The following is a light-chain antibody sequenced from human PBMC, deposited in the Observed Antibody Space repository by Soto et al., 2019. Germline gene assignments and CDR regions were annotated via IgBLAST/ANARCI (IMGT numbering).Light chain of an antibody. V-gene: IGLV2-14*01. J-gene: IGLJ1*01. CDR2: EVS. CDR3: SSYTISNTLPFV. CDR1: PRDIRGSNF. Sequence: QSVLTQPHSVSGPPGQSINNYRPGTPRDIRGSNFVSWYQQYQANAPRLIIFEVSSRPSGVSNRFSGSKSGNTASLTISELQPEDEADYHCSSYTISNTLPFVFGTGTKVTVL.